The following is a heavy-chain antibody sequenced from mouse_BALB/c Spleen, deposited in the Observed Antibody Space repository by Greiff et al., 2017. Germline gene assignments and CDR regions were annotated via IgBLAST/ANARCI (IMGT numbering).Heavy chain of an antibody. CDR1: GDSITSGY. Sequence: EVKLVESGPSLVKPSQTLSLTCSVTGDSITSGYWNWIRKFPGNKLEYMGYISYSGSTYYNPSLKSRISITRDTSKNQYYLQLNSVTTEDRATYYCARGIYYGPYAMDYWGQGTSVTVSS. CDR3: ARGIYYGPYAMDY. V-gene: IGHV3-8*02. CDR2: ISYSGST. J-gene: IGHJ4*01. D-gene: IGHD2-1*01.